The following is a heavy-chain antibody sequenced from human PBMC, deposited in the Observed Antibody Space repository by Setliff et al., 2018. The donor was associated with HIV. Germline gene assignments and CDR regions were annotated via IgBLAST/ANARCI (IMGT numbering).Heavy chain of an antibody. CDR1: GGSISSHY. CDR2: IYYSGRT. CDR3: SRVHYYDRSGYSEPYYMDV. D-gene: IGHD3-22*01. Sequence: SETLSLTCTVSGGSISSHYWRWVRRPPGKGLEWIGYIYYSGRTKYNHSLKSRVNISVDTSKKQLSLQLSSVSAADTAAYYCSRVHYYDRSGYSEPYYMDVWGKGTTVTVSS. V-gene: IGHV4-59*11. J-gene: IGHJ6*03.